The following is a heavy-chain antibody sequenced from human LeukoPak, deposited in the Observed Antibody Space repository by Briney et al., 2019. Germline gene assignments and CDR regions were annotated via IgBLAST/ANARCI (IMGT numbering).Heavy chain of an antibody. J-gene: IGHJ4*02. Sequence: ASVKVSCKASGYTFTSYYMHWVRQAPGQGLEWMGWINPNSGGTNYAQKFQGRVTTTRDTSISTAYMELSRLRSDDTAVYYCAREKGLIVGAQTYFDYWGQGTLVTVSS. CDR1: GYTFTSYY. CDR2: INPNSGGT. D-gene: IGHD1-26*01. V-gene: IGHV1-2*02. CDR3: AREKGLIVGAQTYFDY.